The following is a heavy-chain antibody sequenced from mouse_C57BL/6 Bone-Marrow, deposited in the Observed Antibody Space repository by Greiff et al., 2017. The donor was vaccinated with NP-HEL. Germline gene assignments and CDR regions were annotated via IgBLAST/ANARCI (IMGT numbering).Heavy chain of an antibody. CDR2: IDPSDSYT. CDR3: ARDYYGSC. J-gene: IGHJ2*01. CDR1: GYTFTSYW. V-gene: IGHV1-59*01. Sequence: VQLQQPGAELVRPGTSVKLSCKASGYTFTSYWMHWVKQRPGQGLEWIGVIDPSDSYTNYNQKFKGKATLTVDTSSSTAYMQLSSLTSEAAAVYYCARDYYGSCWGQGTTLTVSS. D-gene: IGHD1-1*01.